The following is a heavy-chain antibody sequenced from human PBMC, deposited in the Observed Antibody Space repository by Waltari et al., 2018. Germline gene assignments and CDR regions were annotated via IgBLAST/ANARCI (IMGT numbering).Heavy chain of an antibody. CDR2: IYYSGST. Sequence: QVQLQESGPGLVKPSETLSLTCTVSGGSISSYYWSWIRQPPGKGLEWIGYIYYSGSTTYIPSLKSRVTISVDTSKNQFSLKLSSVTAADTAVYYCARAVWELGPYYMDVWGKGTTVTVSS. D-gene: IGHD1-7*01. V-gene: IGHV4-59*01. J-gene: IGHJ6*03. CDR3: ARAVWELGPYYMDV. CDR1: GGSISSYY.